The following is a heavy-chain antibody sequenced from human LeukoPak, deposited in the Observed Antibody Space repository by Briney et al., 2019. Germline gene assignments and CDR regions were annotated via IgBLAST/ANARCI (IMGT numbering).Heavy chain of an antibody. J-gene: IGHJ5*02. CDR1: GFTFSSYA. V-gene: IGHV3-30*01. CDR2: ISYDGSNK. Sequence: PGRSLRLSCAASGFTFSSYAMHWVRRAPGKGLEWVAVISYDGSNKYYADSVKGRFTISRGNSKNTLYLQMNSLRAEDTAVYYCARSDYDSSGYYWFDPWGQGTLVTVSS. CDR3: ARSDYDSSGYYWFDP. D-gene: IGHD3-22*01.